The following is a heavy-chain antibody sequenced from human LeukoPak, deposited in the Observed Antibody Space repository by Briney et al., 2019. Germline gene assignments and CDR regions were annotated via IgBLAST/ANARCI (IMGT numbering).Heavy chain of an antibody. Sequence: SETLTLTCAVYGGSCSGYYWSWIRQPPGKALEWIGEINHSGSTNYNPSLKSRVTISVDTSKNQFSLKLSSVTAADTAVYYCARGMDIVVVVAADYGMDVWGQGTTVTVSS. CDR1: GGSCSGYY. D-gene: IGHD2-15*01. CDR2: INHSGST. CDR3: ARGMDIVVVVAADYGMDV. J-gene: IGHJ6*02. V-gene: IGHV4-34*01.